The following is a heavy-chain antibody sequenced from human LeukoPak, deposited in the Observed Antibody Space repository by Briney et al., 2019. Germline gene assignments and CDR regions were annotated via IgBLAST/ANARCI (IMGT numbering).Heavy chain of an antibody. V-gene: IGHV1-46*01. CDR3: AREGDDILTGYGPWDY. J-gene: IGHJ4*02. D-gene: IGHD3-9*01. Sequence: GASVKVSCKASGYTFTSYYMRWVRQAPGQGLEWMGIINPSGGSTSYAQKFQGRVTMTRDTSTSTVYMELSSLRSEDTAVYYCAREGDDILTGYGPWDYWGQGTLVTVSS. CDR2: INPSGGST. CDR1: GYTFTSYY.